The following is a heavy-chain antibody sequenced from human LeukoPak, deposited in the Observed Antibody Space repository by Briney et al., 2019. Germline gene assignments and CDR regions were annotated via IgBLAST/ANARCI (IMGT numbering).Heavy chain of an antibody. D-gene: IGHD3-3*01. Sequence: GGSQRLSCAASGFTFSSYGMHWVRQAPGKGLEWVAFIRYDGSNKYYADSVKGRFTISRDNSKNTLYLQMNSLRAEDTAVYYCAKDQGFWSGYFDYWGQGTLVTVSS. CDR1: GFTFSSYG. V-gene: IGHV3-30*02. CDR3: AKDQGFWSGYFDY. J-gene: IGHJ4*02. CDR2: IRYDGSNK.